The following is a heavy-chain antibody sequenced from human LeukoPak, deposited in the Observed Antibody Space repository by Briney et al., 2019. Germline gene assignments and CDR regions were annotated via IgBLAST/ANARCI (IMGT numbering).Heavy chain of an antibody. CDR2: INPNRGGT. CDR1: GYPFTDCY. Sequence: GASVKVSCKASGYPFTDCYMHWVRQAPGQGLEWMGWINPNRGGTDYAQKFQGRVTMTRDTSISTAYMELSRLRYDDTAVYYCASGYRFRSWGQGTLVTASS. CDR3: ASGYRFRS. J-gene: IGHJ4*02. D-gene: IGHD5-18*01. V-gene: IGHV1-2*02.